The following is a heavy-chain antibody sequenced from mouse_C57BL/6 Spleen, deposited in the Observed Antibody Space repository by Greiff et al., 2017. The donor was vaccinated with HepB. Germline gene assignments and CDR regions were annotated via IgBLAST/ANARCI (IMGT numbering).Heavy chain of an antibody. V-gene: IGHV5-4*01. CDR1: GFTFSSYA. CDR2: ISDGGSYT. CDR3: ARDRVDSSGYFDY. J-gene: IGHJ2*01. Sequence: DVKLVESGGGLVKPGGSLKLSCAASGFTFSSYAMSWVRQTPEKRLEWVATISDGGSYTYYPDNVKGRFTISRDNAKNNLYLQMSHLKSEDTAMYYCARDRVDSSGYFDYWGQGTTLTVSS. D-gene: IGHD3-2*02.